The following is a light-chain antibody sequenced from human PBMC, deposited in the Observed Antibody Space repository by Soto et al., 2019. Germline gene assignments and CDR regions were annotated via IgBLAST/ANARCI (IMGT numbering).Light chain of an antibody. CDR2: AAS. Sequence: DIQMTQSPSSLSASVGDRVTITCRASQSISSYLNWNQQKPGKAPKLLIYAASSLQSGVPSRFSGSGSGTDFTLTISSLQPEDFATYYCQQSYSTPPGGTFGQGTKVEIK. CDR3: QQSYSTPPGGT. V-gene: IGKV1-39*01. CDR1: QSISSY. J-gene: IGKJ1*01.